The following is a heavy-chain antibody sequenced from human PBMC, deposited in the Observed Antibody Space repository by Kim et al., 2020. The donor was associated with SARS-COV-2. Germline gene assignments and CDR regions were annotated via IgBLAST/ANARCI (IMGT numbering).Heavy chain of an antibody. J-gene: IGHJ6*02. Sequence: ASVKVSCKASGYTFTSYGISWVRQAPGQGLEWMGWISAYNGNTNYAQKLQGRVTMTTDTSTSTAYMELRSLRSDDTAVYYCARFLSSSWYHRKYYGMDVWGQGTTVTVSS. CDR3: ARFLSSSWYHRKYYGMDV. CDR2: ISAYNGNT. V-gene: IGHV1-18*04. D-gene: IGHD6-13*01. CDR1: GYTFTSYG.